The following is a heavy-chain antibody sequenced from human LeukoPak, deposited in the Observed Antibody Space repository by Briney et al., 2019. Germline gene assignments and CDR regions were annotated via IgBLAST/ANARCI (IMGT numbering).Heavy chain of an antibody. V-gene: IGHV3-30*03. D-gene: IGHD3-10*01. J-gene: IGHJ6*03. Sequence: GGSLRLSCAVSGFTFSSYWMSWVRQAPGKGLEWVAIISFDESYKYYADSVKGRFTISRDKSKNTLYLQVNSLRGEDTAVYYCARDSYQGSGRHYYYYMDVWGKGTTVTVSS. CDR1: GFTFSSYW. CDR2: ISFDESYK. CDR3: ARDSYQGSGRHYYYYMDV.